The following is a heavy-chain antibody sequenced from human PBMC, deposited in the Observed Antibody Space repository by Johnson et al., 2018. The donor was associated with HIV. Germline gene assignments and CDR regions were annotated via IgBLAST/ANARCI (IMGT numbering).Heavy chain of an antibody. J-gene: IGHJ3*02. CDR1: GFTFSSYG. CDR2: ISYDGSNK. Sequence: QVQLVESGGGVVQPGRSLRLSCAASGFTFSSYGMHWVRQAPGKVLEWVAVISYDGSNKYYADSVKGRFTISRDNSKNTLYLQMNSLRAEDTALYYCASVYYDILTCYYYDAFDIWGQGTMVTVSS. CDR3: ASVYYDILTCYYYDAFDI. D-gene: IGHD3-9*01. V-gene: IGHV3-30*03.